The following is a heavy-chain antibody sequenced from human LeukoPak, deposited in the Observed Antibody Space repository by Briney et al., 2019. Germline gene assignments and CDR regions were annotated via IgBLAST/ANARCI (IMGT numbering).Heavy chain of an antibody. CDR1: GFTFTSYW. CDR2: IRQDGSDK. Sequence: PGGSLRLSCAASGFTFTSYWMNWVRQAPGKGLEWVANIRQDGSDKYYVDSVKGRFTISRDNAKNSLYLQMSSLRAEDTAVYYCARDPDIGVGGVGYDAYDFWGQGTVVIVSS. V-gene: IGHV3-7*01. D-gene: IGHD2-2*01. J-gene: IGHJ3*01. CDR3: ARDPDIGVGGVGYDAYDF.